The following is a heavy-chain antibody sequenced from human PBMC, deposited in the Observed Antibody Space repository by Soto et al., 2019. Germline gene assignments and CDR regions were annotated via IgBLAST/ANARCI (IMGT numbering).Heavy chain of an antibody. D-gene: IGHD3-10*01. Sequence: SETLSLTCTVSGGSISSYYWSWIRQPPGKGLEWIGYIYYSGSTNYNPSLKSRVTISVDTSKNQFSLKLSSVTAADTAVYYCAREKRGVDAFDIWGQGTMVTVSS. V-gene: IGHV4-59*01. CDR1: GGSISSYY. CDR3: AREKRGVDAFDI. J-gene: IGHJ3*02. CDR2: IYYSGST.